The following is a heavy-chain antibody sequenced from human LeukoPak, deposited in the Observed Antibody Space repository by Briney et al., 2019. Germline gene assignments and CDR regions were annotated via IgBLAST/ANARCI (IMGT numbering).Heavy chain of an antibody. V-gene: IGHV3-23*01. CDR2: VSGSGGNT. CDR1: GFTFSAYG. Sequence: GGSLRLSCAASGFTFSAYGMSWVRQAPGKGLEWVSAVSGSGGNTYYADSVKGRFTISRDNSKTTLYLQMNSLRAEDTAVYYCAKATPYSNSYYGIIAHWGQGTLLTVSS. CDR3: AKATPYSNSYYGIIAH. J-gene: IGHJ5*02. D-gene: IGHD6-13*01.